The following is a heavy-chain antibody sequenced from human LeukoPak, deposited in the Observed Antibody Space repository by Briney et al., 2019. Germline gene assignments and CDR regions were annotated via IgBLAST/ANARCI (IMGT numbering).Heavy chain of an antibody. Sequence: SETLSLTCTVSGGSISSYYWNWIRQPPGKGLEWIGYIYYTGNTNYNPSLKSRVTISVDTSKKRFSLKLNSVTAADTAVYYCASFTAYDAFDIWGQGTVVTVSS. J-gene: IGHJ3*02. CDR1: GGSISSYY. CDR3: ASFTAYDAFDI. D-gene: IGHD5-18*01. V-gene: IGHV4-59*01. CDR2: IYYTGNT.